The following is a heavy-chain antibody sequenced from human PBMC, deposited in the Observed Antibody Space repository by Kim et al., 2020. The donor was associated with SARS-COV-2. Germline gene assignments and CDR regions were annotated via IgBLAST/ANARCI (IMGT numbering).Heavy chain of an antibody. Sequence: GGSLRLSCAASGFTFSSYGMHWVRQAPGKGLEWVAVISYDGSNKYYADSVKGRFTISRDNSKNTLYLQMNSLRAEDTAVYYCAKDVDFDWLSWFFDYWGQGTLVTVSS. V-gene: IGHV3-30*18. D-gene: IGHD3-9*01. CDR2: ISYDGSNK. CDR1: GFTFSSYG. J-gene: IGHJ4*02. CDR3: AKDVDFDWLSWFFDY.